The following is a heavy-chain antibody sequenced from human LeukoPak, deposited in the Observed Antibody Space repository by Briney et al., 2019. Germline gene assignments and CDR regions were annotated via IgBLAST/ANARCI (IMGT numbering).Heavy chain of an antibody. CDR2: IIPIFGTA. J-gene: IGHJ4*02. V-gene: IGHV1-69*06. Sequence: SVKVSCKASGGTFSSYAISWVRQAPGQGLEWMGGIIPIFGTANYAQKFQGRVTITADKSTSTAYMELSSLRSKDTAVYYCATATYYDILTGYYNVNYFDYWGQGTLVTVSS. CDR1: GGTFSSYA. D-gene: IGHD3-9*01. CDR3: ATATYYDILTGYYNVNYFDY.